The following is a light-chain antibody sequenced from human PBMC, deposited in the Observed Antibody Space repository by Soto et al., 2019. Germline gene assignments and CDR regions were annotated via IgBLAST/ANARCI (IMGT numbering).Light chain of an antibody. CDR2: DVT. Sequence: QSVLTQPAYVSESPGQSIIISCNGNSNDVGGFNYVSWYQQLPGKAPKLVIYDVTHRTSGVSDRFSGSRSGNTASLTISGLQAEDEADYYCTSFTSGSTPYVLGAGTKVTVL. V-gene: IGLV2-14*03. CDR3: TSFTSGSTPYV. J-gene: IGLJ1*01. CDR1: SNDVGGFNY.